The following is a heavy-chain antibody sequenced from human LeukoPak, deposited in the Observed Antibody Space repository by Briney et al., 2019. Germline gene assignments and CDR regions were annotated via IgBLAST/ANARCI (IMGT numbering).Heavy chain of an antibody. V-gene: IGHV3-74*01. CDR3: VVVVEPPDSDGFDV. Sequence: GGSLRLSCAASGFTFGNSWVHWVRQAPGKGLVWVSLINADGSTATYADSVKGRFTISRDNARNTLPLQMNSLTIEDTAVYYCVVVVEPPDSDGFDVWGQGTMITVSS. CDR2: INADGSTA. CDR1: GFTFGNSW. D-gene: IGHD1-14*01. J-gene: IGHJ3*01.